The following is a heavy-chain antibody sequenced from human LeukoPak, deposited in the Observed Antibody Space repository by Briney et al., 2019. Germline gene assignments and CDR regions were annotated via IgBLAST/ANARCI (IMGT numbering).Heavy chain of an antibody. CDR2: IIPIFGTA. CDR1: GGTFSSYA. V-gene: IGHV1-69*13. Sequence: ASVKVSCKASGGTFSSYAISWVRQAPGQGLEWMGGIIPIFGTANYAQKLQGRVTITADESTSTAYMELRSLRSDDTAVHYCARCDFDWYFDYWGQGPLVTVSS. J-gene: IGHJ4*02. D-gene: IGHD3-9*01. CDR3: ARCDFDWYFDY.